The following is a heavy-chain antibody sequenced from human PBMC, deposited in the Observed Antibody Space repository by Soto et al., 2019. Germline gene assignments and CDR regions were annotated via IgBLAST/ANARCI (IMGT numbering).Heavy chain of an antibody. V-gene: IGHV3-21*01. CDR3: ATVWFGELFDY. Sequence: PGGSLRLSCAASGFTFSSYSTNWVRQAPGKGLEWVSSISSSSSYIYYADSVKGRFTISRDNAKNSLYLQMNSLRAEDTAVYCCATVWFGELFDYWGQGTLVTVSS. CDR1: GFTFSSYS. CDR2: ISSSSSYI. D-gene: IGHD3-10*01. J-gene: IGHJ4*02.